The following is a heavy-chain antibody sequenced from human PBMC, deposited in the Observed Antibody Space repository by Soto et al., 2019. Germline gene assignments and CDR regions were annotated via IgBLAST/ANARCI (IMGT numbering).Heavy chain of an antibody. J-gene: IGHJ5*02. V-gene: IGHV1-3*01. CDR1: GCTFTSYV. D-gene: IGHD2-2*01. Sequence: ASVKVSCKASGCTFTSYVMHWVRQSPGQRLEWMGWINAGNGNTKYSQKFQGRVTITRDTSASTAYMELSSLRSEDTAVYYCASSIGDHRDLHAFPVRRSPDP. CDR3: ASSIGDHRDLHAFPVRRSPDP. CDR2: INAGNGNT.